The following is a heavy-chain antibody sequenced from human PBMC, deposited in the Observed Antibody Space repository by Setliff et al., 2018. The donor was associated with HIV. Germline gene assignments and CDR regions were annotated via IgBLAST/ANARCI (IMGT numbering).Heavy chain of an antibody. CDR3: ARAHSGSYYYYYYMDV. D-gene: IGHD1-26*01. V-gene: IGHV1-69*13. Sequence: ASVKVSCKASGGTFSSYAISWVRQAPGQGLEWMGGIIPIFGTANYAQKFQGRVTITADESTSTAYMELSSLRSEGTAVYYCARAHSGSYYYYYYMDVWGKGTTVTVSS. CDR2: IIPIFGTA. J-gene: IGHJ6*03. CDR1: GGTFSSYA.